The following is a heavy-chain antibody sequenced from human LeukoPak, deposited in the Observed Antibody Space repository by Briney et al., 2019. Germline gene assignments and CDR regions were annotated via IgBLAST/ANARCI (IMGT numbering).Heavy chain of an antibody. CDR2: ITAGNGNT. D-gene: IGHD5-18*01. V-gene: IGHV1-18*01. CDR3: ARDSARGYSYGYNAFDI. CDR1: GYNFRNYG. J-gene: IGHJ3*02. Sequence: ASVKVSCKASGYNFRNYGIGWVRQAPRQGLEWMGWITAGNGNTNYAQKVQGRVTMTTDTSTSTACMELRSLRSDDTAVYFCARDSARGYSYGYNAFDIWGQGTMVTVSS.